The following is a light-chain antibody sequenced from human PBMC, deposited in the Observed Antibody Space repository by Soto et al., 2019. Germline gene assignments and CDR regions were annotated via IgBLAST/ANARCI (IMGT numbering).Light chain of an antibody. Sequence: EIGVTHSPSTLSLSPGERATLSCRASERLSSVYLAWYQQRPGQPPRLLIYGASNRATGIPDRFSGSGSGTDFTLIINRLEPEDVAIYYCQQYGGSPRITFGQGTRLEIK. J-gene: IGKJ5*01. CDR2: GAS. CDR1: ERLSSVY. CDR3: QQYGGSPRIT. V-gene: IGKV3-20*01.